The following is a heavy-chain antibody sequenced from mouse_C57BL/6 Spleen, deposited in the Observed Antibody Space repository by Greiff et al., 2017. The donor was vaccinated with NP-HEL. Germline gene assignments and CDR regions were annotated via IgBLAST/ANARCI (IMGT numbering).Heavy chain of an antibody. CDR3: ARWNTTVDYAMDY. CDR2: INPSSGYT. CDR1: GYTFTSYW. D-gene: IGHD1-1*01. V-gene: IGHV1-7*01. J-gene: IGHJ4*01. Sequence: QVHVKQSGAELAKPGASVKLSCKASGYTFTSYWMHWVKQRPGQGLEWIGYINPSSGYTKYNQKFKDKATLTADKSSSTAYMQLSSLTYEDSAVYYCARWNTTVDYAMDYWGQGTSVTVSS.